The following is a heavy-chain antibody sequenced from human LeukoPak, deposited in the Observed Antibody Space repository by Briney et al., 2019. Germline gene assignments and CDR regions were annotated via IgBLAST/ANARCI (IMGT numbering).Heavy chain of an antibody. Sequence: GASMTVSCTASGATFSSYAISWERQGPGQGLEWMGGIIPIFGTANYAQKFQGRVTIATYESTSTVYMELSSLRSEDTAVYYCAREGNGGFDYWGQGTLVTVSS. J-gene: IGHJ4*02. CDR1: GATFSSYA. CDR2: IIPIFGTA. CDR3: AREGNGGFDY. D-gene: IGHD3-10*01. V-gene: IGHV1-69*05.